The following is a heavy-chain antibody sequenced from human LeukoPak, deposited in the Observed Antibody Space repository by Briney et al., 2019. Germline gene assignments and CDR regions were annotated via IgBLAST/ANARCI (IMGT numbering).Heavy chain of an antibody. V-gene: IGHV3-33*01. CDR1: GFNFFTYG. D-gene: IGHD6-19*01. CDR3: AAARGYSSEYK. Sequence: PGGSLRLSCAASGFNFFTYGMHWVRQAPGKGLEWVAVIWYDGSNKYYADSVKGRFTISRDNSKSTLSLQMNSLRAEDTAVYYCAAARGYSSEYKWGQGTLVTVSS. CDR2: IWYDGSNK. J-gene: IGHJ4*02.